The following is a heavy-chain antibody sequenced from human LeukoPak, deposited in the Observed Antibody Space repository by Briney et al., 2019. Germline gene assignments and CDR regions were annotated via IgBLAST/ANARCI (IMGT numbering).Heavy chain of an antibody. Sequence: SETLSLTCAVYGGTFSGYYWSWIRQPPGKGLEWIGEINHSGSTNYNPSLKSRVTISVDTSKNQFSLKLSSVTAADTAVYYCARGSSYGRRGWFDPWGQGTLVTVSS. CDR1: GGTFSGYY. CDR2: INHSGST. J-gene: IGHJ5*02. V-gene: IGHV4-34*01. CDR3: ARGSSYGRRGWFDP. D-gene: IGHD6-6*01.